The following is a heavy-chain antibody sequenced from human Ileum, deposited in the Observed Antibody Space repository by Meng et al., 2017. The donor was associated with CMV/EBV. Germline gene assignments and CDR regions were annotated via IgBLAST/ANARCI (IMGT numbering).Heavy chain of an antibody. J-gene: IGHJ3*02. CDR3: ARDGHGGELDGFDI. CDR1: GFTFSSYR. V-gene: IGHV3-48*01. D-gene: IGHD3-10*01. CDR2: ISSSTSTI. Sequence: GGSLRLSCAASGFTFSSYRMNWVRQAPGKGLEWVSYISSSTSTICYADSVKGRFTASRDDSKNILYLQMNSLKTEDTAVYYCARDGHGGELDGFDIWGQGTMVTVSS.